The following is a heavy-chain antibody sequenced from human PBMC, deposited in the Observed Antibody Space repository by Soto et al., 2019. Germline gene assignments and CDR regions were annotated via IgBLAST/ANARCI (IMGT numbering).Heavy chain of an antibody. D-gene: IGHD3-3*01. CDR1: GYTFINYG. V-gene: IGHV1-18*01. Sequence: QVQLVQSGAEVKKPGASVKVSCKASGYTFINYGISWVRQAPGQGLEWMGWISAYNGNTIYAQKLQGRVTMTTDTSTSTAYMELRSLRSDDTAVYYCARDVRATYDFWSVDWFDPWGQGTLVTVSS. CDR3: ARDVRATYDFWSVDWFDP. J-gene: IGHJ5*02. CDR2: ISAYNGNT.